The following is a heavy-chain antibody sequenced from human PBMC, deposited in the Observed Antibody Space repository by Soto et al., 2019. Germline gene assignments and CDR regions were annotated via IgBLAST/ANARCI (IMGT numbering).Heavy chain of an antibody. Sequence: TLSLTCTVSGGSISSGGYYLSWIRQHPGKGLEWIGYIYYSGSTYYNPSLKSRVTISVDTSKNQFSLKLSSVTAADTAVYYCARDALGYCSGGSCPRGSWFDPWGQGTLVTVSS. V-gene: IGHV4-31*03. J-gene: IGHJ5*02. D-gene: IGHD2-15*01. CDR3: ARDALGYCSGGSCPRGSWFDP. CDR1: GGSISSGGYY. CDR2: IYYSGST.